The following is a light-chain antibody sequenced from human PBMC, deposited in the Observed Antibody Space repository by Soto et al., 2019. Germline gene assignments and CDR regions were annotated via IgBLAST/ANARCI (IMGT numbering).Light chain of an antibody. Sequence: QSALTQPPSASGTPGQRVTISCSGSSSNIGSNYVYWYQQLPGTAPKLLIYRNNQRPSGVPDRFSGSKSGTSASLAISGLRSEDEAGYYCAAWDDSLSGVVFGGGTKVTVL. CDR3: AAWDDSLSGVV. CDR2: RNN. J-gene: IGLJ2*01. V-gene: IGLV1-47*01. CDR1: SSNIGSNY.